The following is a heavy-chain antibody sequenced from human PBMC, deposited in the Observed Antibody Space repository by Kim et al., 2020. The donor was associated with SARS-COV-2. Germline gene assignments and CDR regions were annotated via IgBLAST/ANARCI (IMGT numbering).Heavy chain of an antibody. J-gene: IGHJ4*02. CDR1: GYSFTSYW. CDR3: TRRGRGGDLDY. V-gene: IGHV5-51*01. Sequence: GESLKISCKGSGYSFTSYWIAWVRQMPGKGLEWMGIIYPVDSDIRYSPSFQGQVTIWADKSISTAYLQWSSLKASDTAMYYCTRRGRGGDLDYWGQGTLVTVSS. CDR2: IYPVDSDI. D-gene: IGHD4-17*01.